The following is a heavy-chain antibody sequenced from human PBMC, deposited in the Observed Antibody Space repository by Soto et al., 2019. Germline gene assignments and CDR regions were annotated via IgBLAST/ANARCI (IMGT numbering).Heavy chain of an antibody. V-gene: IGHV4-59*01. D-gene: IGHD4-17*01. CDR3: ARINPTTVPVAVDY. J-gene: IGHJ4*02. CDR1: GGSISCYY. CDR2: IYYSGST. Sequence: SETLSLSCTGSGGSISCYYLSWIRQPPGKGLEWIGYIYYSGSTNYNPSLKSRVTISVDTSKNQFSLKLSSVTAADTAVYYCARINPTTVPVAVDYWGQGTLVTVSS.